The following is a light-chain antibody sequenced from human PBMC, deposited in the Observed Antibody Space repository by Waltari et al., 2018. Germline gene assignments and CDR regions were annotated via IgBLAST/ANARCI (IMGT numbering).Light chain of an antibody. CDR1: QSISSY. V-gene: IGKV1-39*01. CDR2: DAS. J-gene: IGKJ2*01. CDR3: QQSSNTPYT. Sequence: DIQMTQSPSSLSASVGDRVTITCRASQSISSYLNWYQQKPGKAPKVVIYDASRLQSGVPSRFSGSGSGTDFTLTISSLQPEDFATYYCQQSSNTPYTFGQGTKLEI.